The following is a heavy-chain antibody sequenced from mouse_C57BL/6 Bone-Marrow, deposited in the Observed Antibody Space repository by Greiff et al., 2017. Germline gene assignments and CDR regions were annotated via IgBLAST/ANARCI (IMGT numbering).Heavy chain of an antibody. CDR3: ARGLTGLAY. J-gene: IGHJ3*01. CDR1: GYTFTSYW. CDR2: IDPPDSYT. Sequence: VQLQQPGAELVKPGASVKLSCKASGYTFTSYWMQWVKQRPGQGLEWIGEIDPPDSYTNYNQTFKGKATLTVDTSSSTAYMQISSLTSEDSAVDYCARGLTGLAYWGQGTLVTVSA. V-gene: IGHV1-50*01.